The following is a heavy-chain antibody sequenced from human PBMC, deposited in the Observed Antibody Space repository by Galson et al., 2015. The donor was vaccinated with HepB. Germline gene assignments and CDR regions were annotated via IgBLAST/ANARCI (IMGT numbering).Heavy chain of an antibody. V-gene: IGHV3-53*01. CDR1: GFTVSSNY. D-gene: IGHD4/OR15-4a*01. CDR2: IYSGGST. CDR3: ARDGQLTDAFDI. J-gene: IGHJ3*02. Sequence: SLRLSCAASGFTVSSNYMNWVRQAPGKGLEWVSVIYSGGSTYYADSVKGRFTISRDNSKNTLYLQMNSLRAEDTAVYYCARDGQLTDAFDIWGQGTMVTVSS.